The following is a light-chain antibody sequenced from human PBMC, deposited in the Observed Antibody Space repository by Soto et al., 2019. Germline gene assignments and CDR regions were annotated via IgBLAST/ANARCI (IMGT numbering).Light chain of an antibody. CDR3: SSYPRDSSYV. CDR2: AVS. V-gene: IGLV2-14*01. J-gene: IGLJ1*01. CDR1: SSHVGLYDY. Sequence: QSVLTQPASVSGSPGQSITISCTGSSSHVGLYDYVSWYQQHPGKAPQLMIYAVSNRPSRVSNRFSASKSVNTASLFISGLQAEDEADYYCSSYPRDSSYVSGSGSKSPS.